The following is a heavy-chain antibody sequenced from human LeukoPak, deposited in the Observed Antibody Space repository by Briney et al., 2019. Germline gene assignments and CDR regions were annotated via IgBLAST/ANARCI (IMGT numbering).Heavy chain of an antibody. J-gene: IGHJ6*03. CDR3: AKYQQLGYYYYYMDV. CDR2: ISGSGGST. CDR1: GFTFSSYA. Sequence: GGSLRLSCAASGFTFSSYAMSWVRQAPGKGLEWVSAISGSGGSTYYADSVKGRFTISRDNSKNTLYLQMNSLRAEDTAVYYCAKYQQLGYYYYYMDVWGKGTTVTVSS. V-gene: IGHV3-23*01. D-gene: IGHD6-6*01.